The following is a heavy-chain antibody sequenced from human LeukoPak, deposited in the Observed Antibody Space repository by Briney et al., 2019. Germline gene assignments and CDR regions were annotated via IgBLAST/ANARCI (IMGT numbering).Heavy chain of an antibody. CDR3: AKEGGAAAAFDY. CDR1: GFTFSRHG. J-gene: IGHJ4*02. D-gene: IGHD6-13*01. V-gene: IGHV3-30*18. Sequence: GGSLRLSCAASGFTFSRHGIHWVRQAPGKGLECVTVISYDGSNTYYADSVKGRFTISRDNSQNTIYLQMNNLRAEDTAVYYCAKEGGAAAAFDYWGQGILVTVSS. CDR2: ISYDGSNT.